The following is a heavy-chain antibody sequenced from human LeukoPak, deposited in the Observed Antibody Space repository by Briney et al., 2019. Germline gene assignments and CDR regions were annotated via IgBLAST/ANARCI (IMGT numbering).Heavy chain of an antibody. CDR1: GCSFNSCW. J-gene: IGHJ4*02. CDR3: ARSLRVVIIPLQGYFDY. D-gene: IGHD3-10*01. CDR2: IYPDDSYT. V-gene: IGHV5-51*01. Sequence: GASLKISCQGAGCSFNSCWVGWVRQMPGKGREWMGIIYPDDSYTRYSPSFQGQVTISVDKSISADYLQWSSLTASDAAVYYCARSLRVVIIPLQGYFDYWGQGTLVTVSS.